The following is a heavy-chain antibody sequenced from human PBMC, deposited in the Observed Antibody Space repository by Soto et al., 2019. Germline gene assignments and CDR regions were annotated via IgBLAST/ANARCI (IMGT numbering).Heavy chain of an antibody. D-gene: IGHD1-26*01. Sequence: SQTLSLTCDIPGDSVSSDSAGLSWVMQSPSRGLEWLGRTYYRSKWYYEYAVSVRGRITINPDTSKNQYSLQLNSVTPEDTAVYFCARGEQYSGRIFDYWGQGTLVTVSS. CDR2: TYYRSKWYY. CDR3: ARGEQYSGRIFDY. CDR1: GDSVSSDSAG. J-gene: IGHJ4*01. V-gene: IGHV6-1*01.